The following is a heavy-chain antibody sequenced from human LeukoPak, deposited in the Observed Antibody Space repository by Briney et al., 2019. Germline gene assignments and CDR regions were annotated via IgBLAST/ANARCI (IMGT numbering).Heavy chain of an antibody. CDR3: AREGIAVAGQGLGFFDY. D-gene: IGHD6-19*01. Sequence: SETLSLTCTVSGGSISSSSYYWGWIRQPPGKGLEWIGSIYYSGSTYYNPSLKSRVTISVDTSKNQFSLKLSSVTAADTAVYYCAREGIAVAGQGLGFFDYWGQGTLVTVSS. CDR1: GGSISSSSYY. CDR2: IYYSGST. J-gene: IGHJ4*02. V-gene: IGHV4-39*07.